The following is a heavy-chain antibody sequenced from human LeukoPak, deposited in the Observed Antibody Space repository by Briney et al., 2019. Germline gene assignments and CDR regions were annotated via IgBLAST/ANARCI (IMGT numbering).Heavy chain of an antibody. CDR3: ARDSGPPTTYYDFWSGYPYNGMDV. Sequence: GGSLRLSCAASGFTFSRYWMSWVRQAPGKRLEWVANIKQDGSEKYYVDSVKGRFTISRDNAKNSLYLQMNSLRAEDTAVYYCARDSGPPTTYYDFWSGYPYNGMDVWGQGTTVTVSS. CDR2: IKQDGSEK. D-gene: IGHD3-3*01. J-gene: IGHJ6*02. CDR1: GFTFSRYW. V-gene: IGHV3-7*01.